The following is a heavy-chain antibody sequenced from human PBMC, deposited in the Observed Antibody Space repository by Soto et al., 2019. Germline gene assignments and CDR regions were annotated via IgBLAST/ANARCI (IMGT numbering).Heavy chain of an antibody. Sequence: SSETLSLTCAVYGGSFSGYYWSRIRQPPGKGLEWIGEINHSGSTNYNPSLKSRVTISVDTSKNQFSLKLSSVTAADTAVYYCAREQQHYAFDIWGQGTMVTVSS. V-gene: IGHV4-34*01. D-gene: IGHD6-13*01. CDR3: AREQQHYAFDI. CDR1: GGSFSGYY. CDR2: INHSGST. J-gene: IGHJ3*02.